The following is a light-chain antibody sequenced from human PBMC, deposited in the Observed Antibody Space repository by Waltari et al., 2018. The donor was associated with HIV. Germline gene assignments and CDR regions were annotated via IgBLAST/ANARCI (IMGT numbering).Light chain of an antibody. J-gene: IGLJ1*01. V-gene: IGLV2-14*01. CDR2: EVS. Sequence: QSALTQPASASGSPGQSIPISCPGTSSDVGGYNYVSWYQQHPGKAPKLMIYEVSNRPSGVSNRFSGSKSGNTASLTISGLQAEDEADYYCSSYTSSSTNVFGTGTKVTVL. CDR1: SSDVGGYNY. CDR3: SSYTSSSTNV.